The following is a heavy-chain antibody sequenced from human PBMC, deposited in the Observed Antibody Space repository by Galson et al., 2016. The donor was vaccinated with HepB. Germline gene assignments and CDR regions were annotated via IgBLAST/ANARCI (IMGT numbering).Heavy chain of an antibody. V-gene: IGHV3-21*01. J-gene: IGHJ4*02. CDR1: GFTFSTYS. CDR3: ARDNLPPNFYGSGTYDY. D-gene: IGHD3-10*01. CDR2: ISSSSNYV. Sequence: SLRLSCAASGFTFSTYSMTWVRQAPGKGLEWVSSISSSSNYVYYADSVQGRFTISRDNVKNSLYLQMNSLRAEDTAVYYCARDNLPPNFYGSGTYDYWGQGTLVTVSS.